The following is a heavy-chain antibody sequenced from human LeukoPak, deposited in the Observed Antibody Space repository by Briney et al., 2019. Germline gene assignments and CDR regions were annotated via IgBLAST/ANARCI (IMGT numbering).Heavy chain of an antibody. V-gene: IGHV1-18*01. CDR2: ISAYNSNT. CDR1: GYTFTSYG. CDR3: AREQCSSTSCYYWFDP. D-gene: IGHD2-2*01. Sequence: GASVKVSCKASGYTFTSYGISWVRQAPGQGLERMGWISAYNSNTNYAQELQGRVTMTTDTSTSTAYMELRSLRSDDTAVYYCAREQCSSTSCYYWFDPWGQGTLVTVSS. J-gene: IGHJ5*02.